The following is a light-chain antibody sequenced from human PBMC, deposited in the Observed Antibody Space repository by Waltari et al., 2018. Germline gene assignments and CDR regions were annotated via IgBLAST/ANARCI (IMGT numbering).Light chain of an antibody. Sequence: QSARTQPASVSGSHGQTSPMSCTGTRNHVGRYNLVAWYQQYPGKAPKLMIYEGSKRPSGVSNRFSGSKSGNTASLTISGLQAEDEADYYCCSYAGSSTPHVFGTGTKVIV. CDR3: CSYAGSSTPHV. V-gene: IGLV2-23*01. CDR1: RNHVGRYNL. J-gene: IGLJ1*01. CDR2: EGS.